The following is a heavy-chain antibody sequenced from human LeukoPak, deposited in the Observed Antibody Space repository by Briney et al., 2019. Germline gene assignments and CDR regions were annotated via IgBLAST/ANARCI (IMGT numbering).Heavy chain of an antibody. CDR1: GGSISSYY. V-gene: IGHV4-59*08. D-gene: IGHD3-22*01. Sequence: SETLSLTCTVSGGSISSYYWSWIRQPPGKGLEWIGYIYYSGSTNYNPSLKSRVTISVDTSKNQFSLKLSSVTAADTAVYYCASSVVITTGSGEDYFDYWGQGTLVTVSS. CDR2: IYYSGST. J-gene: IGHJ4*02. CDR3: ASSVVITTGSGEDYFDY.